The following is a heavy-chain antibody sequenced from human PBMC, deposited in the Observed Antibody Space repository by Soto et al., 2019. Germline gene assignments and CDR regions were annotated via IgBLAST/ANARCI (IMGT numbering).Heavy chain of an antibody. Sequence: SETLSLTSAVSSGSISSSNWWSWVRQPPGKGLEWIGEIYHSGSTNYNPSLKSRVTISVDKSKNQFSLKLSSVTAADTAVYYCASRFMVRGVIIDDYWGQGTLVTVSS. CDR1: SGSISSSNW. J-gene: IGHJ4*02. D-gene: IGHD3-10*01. CDR2: IYHSGST. V-gene: IGHV4-4*02. CDR3: ASRFMVRGVIIDDY.